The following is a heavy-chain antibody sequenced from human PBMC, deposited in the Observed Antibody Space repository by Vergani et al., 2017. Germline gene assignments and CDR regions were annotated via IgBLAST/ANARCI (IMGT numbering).Heavy chain of an antibody. V-gene: IGHV1-46*01. CDR3: ATYHCSGGSCYLNDAFDI. CDR2: INPSGGST. D-gene: IGHD2-15*01. J-gene: IGHJ3*02. CDR1: GYTFTSYY. Sequence: QVQLVQSGAEVKKPGASVKVSCKASGYTFTSYYMHWVRQAPGQGLEWMGIINPSGGSTSYAQKFQGRVTMTRDTSTSTVYMELSSLRSEDTAVYYCATYHCSGGSCYLNDAFDIWGQGTMVTVSS.